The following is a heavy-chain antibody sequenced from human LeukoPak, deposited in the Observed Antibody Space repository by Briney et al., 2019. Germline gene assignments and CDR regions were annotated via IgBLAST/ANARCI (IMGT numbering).Heavy chain of an antibody. V-gene: IGHV4-59*01. CDR1: GGSISSYY. CDR2: IYYSGST. J-gene: IGHJ4*02. CDR3: ARDTGYSYGYDYFDY. Sequence: SETLSLTCTVSGGSISSYYWSWIRQSPGKGLEWIGYIYYSGSTNYNPSLKSRVTISVDTSKNQFSLKLSSVTAADTAVYYCARDTGYSYGYDYFDYWGQGTLVTVSS. D-gene: IGHD5-18*01.